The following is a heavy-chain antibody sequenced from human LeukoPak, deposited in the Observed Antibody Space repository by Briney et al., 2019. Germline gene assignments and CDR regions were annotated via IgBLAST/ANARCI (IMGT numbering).Heavy chain of an antibody. J-gene: IGHJ4*02. CDR3: ARGRIAVAGGFDY. D-gene: IGHD6-19*01. CDR2: IIPIFGTA. V-gene: IGHV1-69*05. CDR1: GGTFSSYA. Sequence: SVKVSCKASGGTFSSYAISWVRQAPGQGLEWMGGIIPIFGTANYAQKFQGRVTITTDESTSTAYMELSSLRSEDTAVYYCARGRIAVAGGFDYWGQGTLVTVSS.